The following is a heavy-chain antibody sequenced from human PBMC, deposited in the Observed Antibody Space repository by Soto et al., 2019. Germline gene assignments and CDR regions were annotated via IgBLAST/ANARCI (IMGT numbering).Heavy chain of an antibody. CDR3: ARGIATGQLDP. J-gene: IGHJ5*02. V-gene: IGHV1-3*01. CDR2: INPDNGNT. D-gene: IGHD2-15*01. CDR1: GYTFTSYY. Sequence: ASVKVSCKASGYTFTSYYMHWVRQAPGQGLEWMGWINPDNGNTKSSQKFQDRVIITRDTSASTAYMDLSSLRSEDTAVYYCARGIATGQLDPWGQGTLVTVSS.